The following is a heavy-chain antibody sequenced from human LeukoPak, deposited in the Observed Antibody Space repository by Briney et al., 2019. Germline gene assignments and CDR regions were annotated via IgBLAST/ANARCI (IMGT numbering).Heavy chain of an antibody. CDR1: GYTFIGYY. D-gene: IGHD2-15*01. V-gene: IGHV1-2*02. CDR3: ATVRDIVVGGGPYYFDY. CDR2: INPHNGDT. J-gene: IGHJ4*02. Sequence: ASVKVSCKASGYTFIGYYLHWVRQAPGQGLEWMGWINPHNGDTNYAQRFQGRVTMTRDTSITTAYMELSRLKSDDTAVYYCATVRDIVVGGGPYYFDYWGQGTVVTVS.